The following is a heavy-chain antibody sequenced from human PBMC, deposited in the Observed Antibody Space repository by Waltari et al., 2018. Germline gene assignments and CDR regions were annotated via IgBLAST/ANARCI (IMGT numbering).Heavy chain of an antibody. CDR1: GGTFSSYA. Sequence: QVQLVQSGAEGTKPGSSVKVSCKASGGTFSSYAISWVRQAPGQGLEWMGGIIPIFGTANYAQKFQGRVTITTDESTSTAYMELSSLRSEDTAVYYCATPGDGYSSSSGFDYWGQGTLVTVSS. CDR2: IIPIFGTA. V-gene: IGHV1-69*05. J-gene: IGHJ4*02. CDR3: ATPGDGYSSSSGFDY. D-gene: IGHD6-6*01.